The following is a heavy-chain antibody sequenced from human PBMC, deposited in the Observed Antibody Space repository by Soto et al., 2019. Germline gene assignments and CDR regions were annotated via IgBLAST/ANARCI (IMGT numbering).Heavy chain of an antibody. J-gene: IGHJ5*02. CDR2: IIPIFGTA. CDR3: ARDIVATIKGGNWFDP. CDR1: GGTFSSYA. D-gene: IGHD5-12*01. Sequence: ASVEVSCKXSGGTFSSYAISWVRQAPGQGLEWMGGIIPIFGTANYAQKFQGRVTITADESTSTAYMELSSLRSEDTAVYYCARDIVATIKGGNWFDPWGQGTLVTVSS. V-gene: IGHV1-69*13.